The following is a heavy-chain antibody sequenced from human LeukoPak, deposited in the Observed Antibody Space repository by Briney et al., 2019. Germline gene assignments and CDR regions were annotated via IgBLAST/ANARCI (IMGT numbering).Heavy chain of an antibody. J-gene: IGHJ4*02. CDR1: GFTFSDYS. V-gene: IGHV3-21*01. CDR3: ARGQGVYASWSYPFDD. D-gene: IGHD3-10*01. Sequence: PGGCLRLSSAASGFTFSDYSMNSVRQAPGKGLGWVSSISSSSTYIFYADSVKGRFTISRDYAKNSLYLQMNSLRAEDTAGYFCARGQGVYASWSYPFDDWGQGTQVTVSS. CDR2: ISSSSTYI.